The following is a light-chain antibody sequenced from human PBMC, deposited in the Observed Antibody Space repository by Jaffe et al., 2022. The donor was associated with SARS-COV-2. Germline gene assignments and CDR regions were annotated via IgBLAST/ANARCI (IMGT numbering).Light chain of an antibody. V-gene: IGKV1-39*01. CDR3: QQSYTTPWT. J-gene: IGKJ1*01. CDR1: QSIRSY. CDR2: TTS. Sequence: DIQMTQSPSSLSASVGARVTITCRADQSIRSYLNWFQQKPGKPPKLLIYTTSNLQNGVPSRFSGSGFGADFTLTIGSLQPEDFATYFCQQSYTTPWTFGQGTKVEIK.